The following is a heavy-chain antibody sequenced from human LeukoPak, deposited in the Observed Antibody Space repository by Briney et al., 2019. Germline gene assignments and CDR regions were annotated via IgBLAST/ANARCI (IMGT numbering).Heavy chain of an antibody. CDR3: ASLRERSYYARGFDY. D-gene: IGHD1-26*01. CDR1: GGSISSSSYY. Sequence: SETLPLTCTVSGGSISSSSYYWGWIRQPPGKGLEWIGSIYYSGSTYYNPSLKSRVTISVDTSKNQFSLKLSSVTAADTAMYYCASLRERSYYARGFDYWGQGTLVTVSS. J-gene: IGHJ4*02. CDR2: IYYSGST. V-gene: IGHV4-39*07.